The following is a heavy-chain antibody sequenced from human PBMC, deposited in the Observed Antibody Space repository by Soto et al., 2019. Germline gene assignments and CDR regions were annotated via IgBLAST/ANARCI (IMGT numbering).Heavy chain of an antibody. D-gene: IGHD3-10*01. Sequence: ASVTVSCKASGYTFTSYDINWVRQATGQGLEWMGWMNPNSGNTGYAQKFQGWVTMTRDTSISTAYMEPSRLRSDDTAVYYCARVSRGRQDYYYGMDVWGQGTTVTVSS. CDR3: ARVSRGRQDYYYGMDV. CDR2: MNPNSGNT. J-gene: IGHJ6*02. CDR1: GYTFTSYD. V-gene: IGHV1-8*01.